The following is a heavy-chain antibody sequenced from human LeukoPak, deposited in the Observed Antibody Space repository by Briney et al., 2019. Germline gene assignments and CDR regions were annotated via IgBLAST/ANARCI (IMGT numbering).Heavy chain of an antibody. Sequence: ASVKVSCKASGYTFTSYGISWVRQAPGQGLEWMGWISAYNGNTNYAQKFQGRVTMTRDTSISTAYMELSRLRSDDTAVYYCYGSGSYYKALRSFDIWGQGTMVTVSS. D-gene: IGHD3-10*01. CDR1: GYTFTSYG. J-gene: IGHJ3*02. CDR2: ISAYNGNT. V-gene: IGHV1-18*01. CDR3: YGSGSYYKALRSFDI.